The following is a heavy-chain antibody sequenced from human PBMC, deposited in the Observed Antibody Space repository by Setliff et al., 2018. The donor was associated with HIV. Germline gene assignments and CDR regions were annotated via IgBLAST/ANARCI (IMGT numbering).Heavy chain of an antibody. D-gene: IGHD5-12*01. J-gene: IGHJ4*02. CDR2: IYWNDDR. V-gene: IGHV2-5*01. CDR3: AATIKPPHYFDY. Sequence: SGPTLVNPTPHLTLTCTFSGFSLSTSGVGVGWIRQPPGKALEWLALIYWNDDRRYSPSLNSRLTITKDTSKNQVVLTMTNMDPVDTATYYCAATIKPPHYFDYWGQGTLVTVSS. CDR1: GFSLSTSGVG.